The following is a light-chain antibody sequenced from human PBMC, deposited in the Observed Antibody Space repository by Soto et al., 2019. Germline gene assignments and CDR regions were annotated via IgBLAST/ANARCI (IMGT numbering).Light chain of an antibody. CDR3: NSYTSSNTFV. Sequence: QSALTQPASVSGSPGQSITISCTGTSSDVGGYNYVSWYQQHPGRAPELIMYGVSNRPSGVSHRFSGSRSGNTASLTISGLQSDDEAEYYCNSYTSSNTFVFRTGTKVTVL. CDR2: GVS. CDR1: SSDVGGYNY. V-gene: IGLV2-14*01. J-gene: IGLJ1*01.